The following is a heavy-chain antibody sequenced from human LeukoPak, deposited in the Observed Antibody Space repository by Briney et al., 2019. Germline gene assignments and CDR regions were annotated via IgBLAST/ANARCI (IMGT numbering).Heavy chain of an antibody. CDR2: IYSGGST. CDR3: ARDPYGGNWFDY. CDR1: GFTVSSNY. D-gene: IGHD4-23*01. J-gene: IGHJ5*01. V-gene: IGHV3-66*01. Sequence: GGSLRLSCAASGFTVSSNYMSWVRQAPGKGLEWVSVIYSGGSTDYADSVKGRFTISRDNSKNTPYLQMNSLRAEDTAVYYCARDPYGGNWFDYWGQGTLVTVSS.